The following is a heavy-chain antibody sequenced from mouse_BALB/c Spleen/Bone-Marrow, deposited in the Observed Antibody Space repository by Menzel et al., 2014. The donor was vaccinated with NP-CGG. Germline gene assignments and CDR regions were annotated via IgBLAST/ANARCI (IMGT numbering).Heavy chain of an antibody. CDR3: ASYYDYTWFAY. J-gene: IGHJ3*01. CDR2: ISSGGST. Sequence: EVNVVESGGGLVKPGGSLKLSCAASGFTFSSHAMSWVRPTPEKRLEWVASISSGGSTYYPDSVKGRFTISRDNARNILYLQMSSLRSEDTAMYYCASYYDYTWFAYWGQGTLVTVSA. V-gene: IGHV5-6-5*01. D-gene: IGHD2-4*01. CDR1: GFTFSSHA.